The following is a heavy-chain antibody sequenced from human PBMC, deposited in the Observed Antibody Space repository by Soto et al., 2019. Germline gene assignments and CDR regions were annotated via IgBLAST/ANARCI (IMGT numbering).Heavy chain of an antibody. D-gene: IGHD2-2*01. J-gene: IGHJ6*03. Sequence: PGGSLRLSCAASGFTFSSYSMNWVRQAPGKGLEWVSYISSSSSTIYYADSVKGRFTISRDNAKNSLYLQMNSLRAEDTAVYYCARVVPAATVGPHHHYMDVWGKGTTVTVSS. V-gene: IGHV3-48*01. CDR3: ARVVPAATVGPHHHYMDV. CDR1: GFTFSSYS. CDR2: ISSSSSTI.